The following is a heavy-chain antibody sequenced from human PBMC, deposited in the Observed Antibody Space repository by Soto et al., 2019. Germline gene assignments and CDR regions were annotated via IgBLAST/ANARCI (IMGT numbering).Heavy chain of an antibody. D-gene: IGHD3-22*01. J-gene: IGHJ3*02. Sequence: GTSVEVCCEASGYGFTGCYRHWVRHAPGQGLEWMGWINPNSGGTNYAQKFQGWVTMTRDTSISTAYMELSRLRSDDTAVYYCARHTLYDSRGYHAAFAIWGQGTMVTVSS. CDR1: GYGFTGCY. CDR3: ARHTLYDSRGYHAAFAI. CDR2: INPNSGGT. V-gene: IGHV1-2*04.